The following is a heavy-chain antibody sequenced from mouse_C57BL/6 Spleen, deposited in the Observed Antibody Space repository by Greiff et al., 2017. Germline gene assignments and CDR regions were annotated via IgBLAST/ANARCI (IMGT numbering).Heavy chain of an antibody. CDR3: ARDGGAYYGNLYWYFDV. J-gene: IGHJ1*03. Sequence: EVKLMESEGGLVQPGSSMKLSCTASGFTFSDYYMAWVRQVPEKGLEWVANINYDGSSTYYLDSLKSRFIISRDNAKNILYLQMSSLKSEDTATYYCARDGGAYYGNLYWYFDVWGTGTTVTVAS. V-gene: IGHV5-16*01. D-gene: IGHD2-10*01. CDR2: INYDGSST. CDR1: GFTFSDYY.